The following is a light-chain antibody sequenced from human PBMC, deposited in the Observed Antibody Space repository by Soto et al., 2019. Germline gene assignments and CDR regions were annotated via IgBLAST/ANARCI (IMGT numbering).Light chain of an antibody. CDR2: SND. V-gene: IGLV1-44*01. Sequence: QSVLTQPPSASGSPGQSVTISCSGSSSNMGSYNINWYRQVAGTTPKRLIYSNDQRPSGVLDRFSGSTSGTSAAQAISWRQSEDEDDYYCAASDDNVNGPLFGGGTKVTVL. J-gene: IGLJ2*01. CDR3: AASDDNVNGPL. CDR1: SSNMGSYN.